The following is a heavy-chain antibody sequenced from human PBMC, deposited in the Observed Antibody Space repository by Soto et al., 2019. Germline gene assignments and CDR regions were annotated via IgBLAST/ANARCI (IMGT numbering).Heavy chain of an antibody. CDR3: ARSLGWYAIDY. CDR2: MSHIGSL. Sequence: QVLLQESGPGLVQPSGTLSLSCVVSGVSIGSNYYWCWVRQPTGKGLEWIGDMSHIGSLNYNPTLNSRVTISIDKSQNQFSRKLNTVTDADTAVYYCARSLGWYAIDYWGQGTLVIVSS. J-gene: IGHJ4*02. D-gene: IGHD6-19*01. V-gene: IGHV4-4*02. CDR1: GVSIGSNYY.